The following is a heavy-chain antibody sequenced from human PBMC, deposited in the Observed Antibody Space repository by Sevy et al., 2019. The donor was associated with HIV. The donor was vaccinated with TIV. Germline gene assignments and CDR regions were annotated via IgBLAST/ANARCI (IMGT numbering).Heavy chain of an antibody. Sequence: GGSLRLSCAASGFTFSSYAMHWVRQAPGKGLEWVAVISYDGSNKYYADSVKGRFTISRDNSKNTLYLQMNSLRAEDTAVYYCARGRYSSSWDLFDYWGQGTLVTVSS. CDR2: ISYDGSNK. V-gene: IGHV3-30-3*01. CDR1: GFTFSSYA. D-gene: IGHD6-13*01. CDR3: ARGRYSSSWDLFDY. J-gene: IGHJ4*02.